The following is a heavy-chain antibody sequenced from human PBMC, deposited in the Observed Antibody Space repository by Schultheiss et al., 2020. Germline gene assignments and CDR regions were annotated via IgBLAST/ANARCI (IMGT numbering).Heavy chain of an antibody. Sequence: ASVKVSCKASGYTFTGYYMHWVRQAPGQGLEWMGWINPNSGGTNYAQKFQGWVTMTRDTSISTAYMELSRLRSDDTAVYYCARDVPQYNSGWPNRYFQHWGQGNLVTVSS. D-gene: IGHD6-25*01. CDR1: GYTFTGYY. CDR2: INPNSGGT. CDR3: ARDVPQYNSGWPNRYFQH. J-gene: IGHJ1*01. V-gene: IGHV1-2*04.